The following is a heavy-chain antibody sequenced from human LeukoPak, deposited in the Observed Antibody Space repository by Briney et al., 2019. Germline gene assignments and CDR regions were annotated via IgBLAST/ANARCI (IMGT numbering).Heavy chain of an antibody. CDR2: INHSGST. J-gene: IGHJ4*02. Sequence: SETLSLTCAVYGGSFSGYYWSWIRQPPGKGLEWIGEINHSGSTNYNPSLKSRVTISVDTSKNQFSLQLSSVTAADTAVCYCARGKVRYCSSTSCQKSYFDYWGQGTLVTVSS. CDR3: ARGKVRYCSSTSCQKSYFDY. D-gene: IGHD2-2*01. CDR1: GGSFSGYY. V-gene: IGHV4-34*01.